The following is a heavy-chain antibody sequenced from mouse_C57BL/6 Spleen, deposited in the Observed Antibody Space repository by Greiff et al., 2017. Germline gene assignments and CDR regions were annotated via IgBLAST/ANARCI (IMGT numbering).Heavy chain of an antibody. Sequence: EVMLVESGGGLVKPGGSLKLSCAASGFTFSDYGMHWVRQAPEKGLEWVAYISSGSSTIYYADTVKGRFTISRDNAKNTLFLQMSRLRSEETAMYYCARNLGAMDYWGQGTSVTVSS. V-gene: IGHV5-17*01. D-gene: IGHD4-1*01. CDR1: GFTFSDYG. CDR2: ISSGSSTI. J-gene: IGHJ4*01. CDR3: ARNLGAMDY.